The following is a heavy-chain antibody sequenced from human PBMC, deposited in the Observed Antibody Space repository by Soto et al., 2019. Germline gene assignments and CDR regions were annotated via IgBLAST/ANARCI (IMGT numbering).Heavy chain of an antibody. D-gene: IGHD3-9*01. J-gene: IGHJ5*01. V-gene: IGHV4-30-4*01. Sequence: QVQLQESGPGLVKPSQTLSLTCTVSGGSVGSGDYYWSWIRQSPGRGLEWIGYIYYSGNTYENPSLKGRATVSVDTSKNQVSLNLTAVTAADTAVYYCARVRVHDDIWTGYYSANNWFDSWGQGTLVTVSS. CDR2: IYYSGNT. CDR1: GGSVGSGDYY. CDR3: ARVRVHDDIWTGYYSANNWFDS.